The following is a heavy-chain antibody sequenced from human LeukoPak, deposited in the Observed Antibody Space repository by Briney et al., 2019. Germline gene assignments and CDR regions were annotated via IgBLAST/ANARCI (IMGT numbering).Heavy chain of an antibody. V-gene: IGHV3-73*01. D-gene: IGHD3-22*01. Sequence: GGSLRLSCAASGFTFSGSAMHWVRQASGKGLEWVGRIRSKANNYATAYAASVKGRFTISREDSKNTAYLRMNSLKTEDTAVYYCTRRNKDDSSGYYYDWGQGTLVTVSS. J-gene: IGHJ4*02. CDR1: GFTFSGSA. CDR3: TRRNKDDSSGYYYD. CDR2: IRSKANNYAT.